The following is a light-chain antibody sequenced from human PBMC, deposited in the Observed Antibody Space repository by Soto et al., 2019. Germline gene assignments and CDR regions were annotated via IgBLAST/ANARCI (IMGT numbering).Light chain of an antibody. CDR3: HSYDSSLSGWV. V-gene: IGLV1-40*01. CDR2: GNS. J-gene: IGLJ3*02. Sequence: QSVLTQPPSVSGAPGQRVTISCTGSSSNIGACYDVHWYQQLPGTAPKLLIYGNSNRPSGVPDLFSGSKSGTSASLVITGLQAEDEADYYCHSYDSSLSGWVFGGGTKLTVL. CDR1: SSNIGACYD.